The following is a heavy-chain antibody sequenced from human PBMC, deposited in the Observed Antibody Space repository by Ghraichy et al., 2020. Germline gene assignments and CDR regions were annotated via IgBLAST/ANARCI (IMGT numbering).Heavy chain of an antibody. CDR2: IYWDDDK. Sequence: SGPTLVKPTQTLTLTCTFSGFSLSTSGVGVGWIRQPPGKALEWLAVIYWDDDKHYSPSLKSRLTITKDPSKNQVVLTMTNMDPVDTATYYCAHNLTVTQRGAGNEYFQAWGQGTLVTGSS. V-gene: IGHV2-5*02. CDR3: AHNLTVTQRGAGNEYFQA. D-gene: IGHD4-17*01. J-gene: IGHJ1*01. CDR1: GFSLSTSGVG.